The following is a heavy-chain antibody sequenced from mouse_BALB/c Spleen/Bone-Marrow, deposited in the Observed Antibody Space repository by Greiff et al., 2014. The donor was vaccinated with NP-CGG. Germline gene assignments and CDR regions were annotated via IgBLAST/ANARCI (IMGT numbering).Heavy chain of an antibody. D-gene: IGHD2-14*01. CDR2: IDPANGNT. Sequence: VQLQQPGAELVKPGASVKLSCTASGFNIKDTYMHWVKQRPEQDLEWIGRIDPANGNTKYDPKFQGKATITADTSSNTAYLQLNSLTSEDTAVYYCAQGYDWAMDYWGQGTSVTVSS. J-gene: IGHJ4*01. V-gene: IGHV14-3*02. CDR3: AQGYDWAMDY. CDR1: GFNIKDTY.